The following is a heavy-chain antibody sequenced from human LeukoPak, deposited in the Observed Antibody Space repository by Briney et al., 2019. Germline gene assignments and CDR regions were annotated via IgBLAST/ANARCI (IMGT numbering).Heavy chain of an antibody. D-gene: IGHD4-17*01. CDR2: ISYDGSNK. CDR3: ARDRVTTVNLDAFDI. V-gene: IGHV3-30-3*01. CDR1: GFTFSSYA. J-gene: IGHJ3*02. Sequence: QPGRSLRLSCAASGFTFSSYAMHWVRQAPGKGLEWVAVISYDGSNKYYADSVKGRFTISRDNSKNTLYLQMNSLRAEDTAVYYCARDRVTTVNLDAFDIWGQGTMVTVSS.